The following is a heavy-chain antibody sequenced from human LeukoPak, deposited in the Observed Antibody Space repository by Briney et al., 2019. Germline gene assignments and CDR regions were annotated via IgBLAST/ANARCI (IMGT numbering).Heavy chain of an antibody. CDR1: GFTFSSYS. Sequence: GGSLRLSCAASGFTFSSYSMNWVRQAPGKGLEWVSYISSSSSTIYYADSVKGRFTISRENAKNSLYLQMNSLRAEDTAMYYCARDNPLMPYCGGDCYYDYYYGMDVRGQGTTATVSS. D-gene: IGHD2-21*02. CDR3: ARDNPLMPYCGGDCYYDYYYGMDV. V-gene: IGHV3-48*04. J-gene: IGHJ6*02. CDR2: ISSSSSTI.